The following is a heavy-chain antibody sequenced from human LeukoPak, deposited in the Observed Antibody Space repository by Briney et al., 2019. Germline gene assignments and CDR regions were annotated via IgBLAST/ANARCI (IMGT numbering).Heavy chain of an antibody. D-gene: IGHD3-22*01. V-gene: IGHV1-69*13. Sequence: SVKVSCKASGGTFSSYAISWVRRAPGQGLEWMGGIIPIFGTANYAQKFQGRVTITADESTSTAYMELSSLRSEDTAVYYCARDPSHYYDSSGYYYGRGGYYYYYMDVWGKGTTVTISS. CDR2: IIPIFGTA. CDR3: ARDPSHYYDSSGYYYGRGGYYYYYMDV. CDR1: GGTFSSYA. J-gene: IGHJ6*03.